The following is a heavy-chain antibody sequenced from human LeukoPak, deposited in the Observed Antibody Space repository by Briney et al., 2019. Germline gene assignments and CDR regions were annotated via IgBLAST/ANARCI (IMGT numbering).Heavy chain of an antibody. Sequence: KSSETLSLTCTVSGGSISSYYWSWIRQPPGKGLEWIGYIYYSGSTNYNPSLKSRVTISVDTSKNQFSLKLSSVTAADTAVYYCARHAILVVADYFDYWGQGTLVTVSS. CDR1: GGSISSYY. CDR3: ARHAILVVADYFDY. D-gene: IGHD2-8*02. V-gene: IGHV4-59*08. J-gene: IGHJ4*02. CDR2: IYYSGST.